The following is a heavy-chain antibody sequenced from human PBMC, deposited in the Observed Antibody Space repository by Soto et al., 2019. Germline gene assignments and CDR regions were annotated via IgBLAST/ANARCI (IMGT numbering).Heavy chain of an antibody. D-gene: IGHD3-22*01. Sequence: ASVNVSCKSSGYTFTSYCISWVRQAPGQGLEWMGWISAYNGNTNYAQKLQGRVTMTTDTSTSTAYMELRSLRSDDTAVYYCAREPVDYYDSSGPFGYWGQGTLVTVSS. CDR1: GYTFTSYC. CDR3: AREPVDYYDSSGPFGY. CDR2: ISAYNGNT. J-gene: IGHJ4*02. V-gene: IGHV1-18*01.